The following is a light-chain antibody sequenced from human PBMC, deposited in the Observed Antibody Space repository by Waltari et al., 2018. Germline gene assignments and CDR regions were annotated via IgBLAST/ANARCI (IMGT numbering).Light chain of an antibody. CDR1: QSISSY. CDR3: QQSYSTPPWT. Sequence: DIQMTQSPSSLSASVGDRVTITCRASQSISSYLNWYQQKPGKAPKLLIYAASSLQSGVPSRFSGSGSATDFTLTISSLQPADFATYYCQQSYSTPPWTFGQGTTVEIK. CDR2: AAS. V-gene: IGKV1-39*01. J-gene: IGKJ1*01.